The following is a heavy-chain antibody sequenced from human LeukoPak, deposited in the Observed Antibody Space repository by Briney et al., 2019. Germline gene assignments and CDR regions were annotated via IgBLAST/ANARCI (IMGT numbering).Heavy chain of an antibody. D-gene: IGHD3-3*02. CDR3: ARDVDTSNHMSIFDP. V-gene: IGHV3-33*08. J-gene: IGHJ5*02. Sequence: QPGRSLRLSCAASGFTFSSYDMHWVRQAPGKGLEWVAGIQSDGSYKYYEDSLKGRFTISRDNFKNILYLQMNSLRAEDTAVYSCARDVDTSNHMSIFDPWGQGTLVTVSS. CDR1: GFTFSSYD. CDR2: IQSDGSYK.